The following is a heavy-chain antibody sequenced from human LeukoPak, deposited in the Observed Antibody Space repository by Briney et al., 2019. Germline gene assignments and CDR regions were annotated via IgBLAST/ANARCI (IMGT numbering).Heavy chain of an antibody. J-gene: IGHJ4*02. Sequence: PGGSLRLSCAASGFTFSSYSMNWVRQAPGKGLEWVSSISSSSSYIYYADSVKGRFTISRDNAKNSLYLQMNSLRAEDTAVYYCARLYSSSSRNFDYWGQGTLVTVSS. CDR2: ISSSSSYI. CDR1: GFTFSSYS. D-gene: IGHD6-6*01. CDR3: ARLYSSSSRNFDY. V-gene: IGHV3-21*01.